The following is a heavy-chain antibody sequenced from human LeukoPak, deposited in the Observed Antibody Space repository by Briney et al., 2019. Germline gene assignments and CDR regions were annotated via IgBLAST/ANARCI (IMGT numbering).Heavy chain of an antibody. D-gene: IGHD3-10*01. CDR2: ISSSGIHM. Sequence: PGGSLRLSCAVSGFTFSTYAMNWVRQAPGRGLEWASGISSSGIHMYYADSVKGRFTISRDNAKDSLYLQMNSLRAEDTALYYCAKGNRYYYGSGSSDYWGQGTRVTVSS. V-gene: IGHV3-21*04. J-gene: IGHJ4*02. CDR1: GFTFSTYA. CDR3: AKGNRYYYGSGSSDY.